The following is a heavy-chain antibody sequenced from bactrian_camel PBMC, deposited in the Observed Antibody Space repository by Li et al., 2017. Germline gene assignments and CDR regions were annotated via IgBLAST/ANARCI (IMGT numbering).Heavy chain of an antibody. CDR2: IAGDGRT. CDR1: VGRHKTNC. D-gene: IGHD3*01. Sequence: HVQLVESGGDSVQPGGSLRLSCAFSVGRHKTNCVAWFRQRPGQEREGVAAIAGDGRTDYADSVKGRFTISRDGAKNIIALRMHSLKSEDTAMHYCAAGRPTVGDLVFCILGPGDPGHRL. CDR3: AAGRPTVGDLVFCI. V-gene: IGHV3S53*01. J-gene: IGHJ4*01.